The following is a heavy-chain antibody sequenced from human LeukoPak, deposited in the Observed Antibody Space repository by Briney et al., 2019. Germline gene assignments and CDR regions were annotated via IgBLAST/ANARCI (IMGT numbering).Heavy chain of an antibody. CDR1: GFTFSNYA. D-gene: IGHD3-3*01. V-gene: IGHV3-23*01. Sequence: GGSLRLSCAASGFTFSNYAMSWVRQAPGKGLEWVSGISDSGGSTYYADSVKGRFTISRDNSKNTLYLQMNSLRAEDTAVYYCAKDLLRFLAGPYYYYMDVWGKGTTVTVSS. J-gene: IGHJ6*03. CDR3: AKDLLRFLAGPYYYYMDV. CDR2: ISDSGGST.